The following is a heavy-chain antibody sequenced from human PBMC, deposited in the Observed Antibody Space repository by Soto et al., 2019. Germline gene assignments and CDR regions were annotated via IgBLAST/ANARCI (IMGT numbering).Heavy chain of an antibody. J-gene: IGHJ6*02. D-gene: IGHD6-6*01. V-gene: IGHV3-48*03. Sequence: LRLSCAASGFTFSSYEMNWVRQAPGKGLEWVSYISSSGSTIYYADSVKGRFTISRDNAKNSLYLQMNSLRAEDTAVYYCARAARRGFYYYYGMDVWGQGTTVTVSS. CDR3: ARAARRGFYYYYGMDV. CDR1: GFTFSSYE. CDR2: ISSSGSTI.